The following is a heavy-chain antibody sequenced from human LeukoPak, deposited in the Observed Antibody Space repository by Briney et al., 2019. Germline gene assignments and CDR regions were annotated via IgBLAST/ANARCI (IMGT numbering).Heavy chain of an antibody. D-gene: IGHD6-19*01. J-gene: IGHJ5*02. CDR1: GFTFSSYW. CDR2: IKQDETEK. Sequence: PGGSLRLSCAASGFTFSSYWMNWVRQAPGKGLEWVANIKQDETEKYYVDSVKGRFTISRDNAKNSLFLQMNSLRAEDTAVYYCARAKEQWLAPYNWFDPWGQGTLVTVSS. V-gene: IGHV3-7*01. CDR3: ARAKEQWLAPYNWFDP.